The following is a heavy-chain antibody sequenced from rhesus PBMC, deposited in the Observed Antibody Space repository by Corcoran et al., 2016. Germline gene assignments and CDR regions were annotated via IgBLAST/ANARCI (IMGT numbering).Heavy chain of an antibody. J-gene: IGHJ4*01. CDR1: GFTFDDYA. Sequence: EVQLVESGGGVVQPGGSLRLSCAASGFTFDDYAMHWVRQAPGKGLEWVSGISWSGGSTYYADSVKGQFTNSRDNAKNSLYLQRGSLRAEDTALYYCARVASNYGYFDYWGQGVLVTVSS. CDR3: ARVASNYGYFDY. V-gene: IGHV3-201*01. D-gene: IGHD4-23*01. CDR2: ISWSGGST.